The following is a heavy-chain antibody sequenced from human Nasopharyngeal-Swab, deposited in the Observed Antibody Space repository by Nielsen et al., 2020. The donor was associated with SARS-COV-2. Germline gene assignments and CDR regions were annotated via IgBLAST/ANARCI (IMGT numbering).Heavy chain of an antibody. CDR2: IHYSGVT. CDR1: GDSITNGYSY. V-gene: IGHV4-39*07. Sequence: SETLSLTCTASGDSITNGYSYWGWIRQPPGKGLEWIGSIHYSGVTYYNPSLQSRVSASFDTSKSQFSLNLASVTAADTAVYYCAGDRNNIIWWKYWGRGTLVTVSS. D-gene: IGHD2-21*01. CDR3: AGDRNNIIWWKY. J-gene: IGHJ4*02.